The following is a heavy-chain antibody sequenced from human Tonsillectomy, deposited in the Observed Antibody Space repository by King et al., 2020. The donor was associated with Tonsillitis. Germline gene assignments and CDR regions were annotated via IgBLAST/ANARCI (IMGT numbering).Heavy chain of an antibody. Sequence: VQLVESGGGVVQPGRSLGLSCEVSGLTFSSHAMHWVRQAPGRGLEWVAAISHDGNTNYYADSVKGRFTISRDNSKNTLYLQMNSLRAEDTAVYYCAKGTRELDYWGQGTLVTVSS. CDR1: GLTFSSHA. CDR3: AKGTRELDY. V-gene: IGHV3-30*18. CDR2: ISHDGNTN. J-gene: IGHJ4*02. D-gene: IGHD5-24*01.